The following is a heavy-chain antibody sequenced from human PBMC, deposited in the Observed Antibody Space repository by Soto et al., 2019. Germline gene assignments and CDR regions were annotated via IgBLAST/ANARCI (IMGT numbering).Heavy chain of an antibody. J-gene: IGHJ6*02. CDR3: ARAGGVTIFGVVIGNGMDV. D-gene: IGHD3-3*01. CDR1: GGTFSSYA. V-gene: IGHV1-69*13. Sequence: SVKVSCKASGGTFSSYAISWVRQAPGQGLEWMGGIIPIFGTANYAQKFQGRVTITADESTSTAYMELSSLRSEDTAVYYCARAGGVTIFGVVIGNGMDVWGQGTTVTVPS. CDR2: IIPIFGTA.